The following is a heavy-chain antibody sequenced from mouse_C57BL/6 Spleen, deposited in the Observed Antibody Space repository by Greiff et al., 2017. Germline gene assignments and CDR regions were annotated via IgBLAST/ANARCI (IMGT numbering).Heavy chain of an antibody. Sequence: DVMLVESGGGLVKPGGSLKLSCAASGFTFSDYGMHWVRQAPEKGLEWVAYISSGSSTIYYADTVKGRFTISRDNAKNTLFLQMTSLRSEDTAMYYCARGGSSDFDYWGQGTTLTVSS. CDR3: ARGGSSDFDY. D-gene: IGHD1-1*01. CDR2: ISSGSSTI. CDR1: GFTFSDYG. V-gene: IGHV5-17*01. J-gene: IGHJ2*01.